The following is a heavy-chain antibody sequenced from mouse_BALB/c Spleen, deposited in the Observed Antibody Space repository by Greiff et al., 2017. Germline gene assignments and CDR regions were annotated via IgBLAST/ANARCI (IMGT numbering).Heavy chain of an antibody. Sequence: QVQLKQSGAELVRPGTSVKISCKASGYAFTNYWLGWVKQRPGHGLEWIGDIYPGSGNTYYNEKFKGKATLTADKSSSTAYMQLSSLTSEDSAVYFCARDSSSSYAMDYWGQGTSVTVSS. J-gene: IGHJ4*01. CDR2: IYPGSGNT. CDR1: GYAFTNYW. V-gene: IGHV1-63*01. D-gene: IGHD3-2*01. CDR3: ARDSSSSYAMDY.